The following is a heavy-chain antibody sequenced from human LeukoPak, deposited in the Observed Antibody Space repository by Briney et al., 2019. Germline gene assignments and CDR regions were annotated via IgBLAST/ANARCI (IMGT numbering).Heavy chain of an antibody. CDR1: GCTFSSYA. D-gene: IGHD4-17*01. J-gene: IGHJ3*02. CDR3: AKDGMTLVTIPRGAFDI. Sequence: GGSLRLSCAASGCTFSSYAMSWVRQAPGKGLEWVSEISGSGFSTYYADSVKGRFTISRDNSKDTLHLQMNSLRAEDTAVYYCAKDGMTLVTIPRGAFDIWGQGTMVTVSS. CDR2: ISGSGFST. V-gene: IGHV3-23*01.